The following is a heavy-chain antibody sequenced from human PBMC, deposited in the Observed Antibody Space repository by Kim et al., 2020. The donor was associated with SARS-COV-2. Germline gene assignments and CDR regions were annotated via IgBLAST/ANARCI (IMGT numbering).Heavy chain of an antibody. CDR2: INHSGST. Sequence: ETLSLTCAVYGGSFSGYYWSWIRQPPGKGLEWIGEINHSGSTNYNPSLKSRVTISVDTSKNQFSLKLSSVTAADTAVYYCARGRPDYDILTGYYKLRGNWVDPWGQGTLVTVSS. CDR1: GGSFSGYY. V-gene: IGHV4-34*01. D-gene: IGHD3-9*01. CDR3: ARGRPDYDILTGYYKLRGNWVDP. J-gene: IGHJ5*02.